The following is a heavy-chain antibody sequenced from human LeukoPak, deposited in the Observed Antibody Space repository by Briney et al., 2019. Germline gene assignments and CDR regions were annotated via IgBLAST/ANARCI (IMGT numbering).Heavy chain of an antibody. V-gene: IGHV4-39*01. D-gene: IGHD4-17*01. J-gene: IGHJ4*02. Sequence: SETLSLTCTVSGGSISSSSYYWGWIRQPPGKGLEWIGSIYYSGSTYYNPSLKSRVTISVDTSKNQFSLKLNSVTAADTAVYYRARHTPNYGDYDDWGQGTLVTVSS. CDR1: GGSISSSSYY. CDR2: IYYSGST. CDR3: ARHTPNYGDYDD.